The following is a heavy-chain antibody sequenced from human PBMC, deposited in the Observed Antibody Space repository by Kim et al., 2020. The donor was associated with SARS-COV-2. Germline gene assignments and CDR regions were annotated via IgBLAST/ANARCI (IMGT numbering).Heavy chain of an antibody. Sequence: KYYSTSLKTRLTISKDTSKNQVFLTMTNMDPVDTATYYCARIYGIFGLDYWGQGTLVTVSS. D-gene: IGHD3-3*01. J-gene: IGHJ4*02. CDR3: ARIYGIFGLDY. V-gene: IGHV2-70*01. CDR2: K.